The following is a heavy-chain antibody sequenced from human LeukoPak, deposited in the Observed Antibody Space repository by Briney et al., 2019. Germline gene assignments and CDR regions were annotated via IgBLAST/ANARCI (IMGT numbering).Heavy chain of an antibody. V-gene: IGHV3-23*01. J-gene: IGHJ4*02. CDR3: AKAVGAMGDY. CDR1: RFTFSSYG. Sequence: GGSLRLSCAASRFTFSSYGMHWVRQAPGKGLEWVSAISGSGGSTYYADSVKGRFTISRDNSKNTLYLQMNSLRAEDTAVYYCAKAVGAMGDYWGQGTLVTVSS. CDR2: ISGSGGST. D-gene: IGHD1-26*01.